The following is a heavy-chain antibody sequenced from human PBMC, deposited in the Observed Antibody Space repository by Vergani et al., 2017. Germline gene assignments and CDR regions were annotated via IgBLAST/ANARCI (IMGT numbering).Heavy chain of an antibody. Sequence: EVQLLESGGDLVQPGGSLRLSCAASGFTFNHYAMNWVRQAPGKGLEWVSGISGSGGSTYYAGSVKGRFTISRDNAKNSLYLQMTSLRAEDTAFYYCARRGSGNTYYFDYWGQGALVTVSS. CDR1: GFTFNHYA. V-gene: IGHV3-23*01. CDR3: ARRGSGNTYYFDY. D-gene: IGHD3-10*01. CDR2: ISGSGGST. J-gene: IGHJ4*02.